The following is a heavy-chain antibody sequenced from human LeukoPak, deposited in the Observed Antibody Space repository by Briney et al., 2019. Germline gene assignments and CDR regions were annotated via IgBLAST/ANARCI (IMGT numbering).Heavy chain of an antibody. CDR2: IQEDGSEK. CDR1: GFTFNAYW. D-gene: IGHD6-13*01. CDR3: ARDIGAAGGNWLHP. V-gene: IGHV3-7*03. Sequence: GGSLRLSCAASGFTFNAYWMNWVRQAPGKGLEWVANIQEDGSEKYYLDSVKGRFPLSRDNAKNPLYLQMNRLRVEDTAVYYYARDIGAAGGNWLHPLGQGTLVTLSP. J-gene: IGHJ5*02.